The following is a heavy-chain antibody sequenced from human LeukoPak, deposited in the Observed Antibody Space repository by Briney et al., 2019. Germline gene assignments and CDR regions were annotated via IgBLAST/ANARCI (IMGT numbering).Heavy chain of an antibody. V-gene: IGHV1-8*01. D-gene: IGHD3-9*01. CDR3: ERILRYFDWLLGDYYGMDV. Sequence: ASVKVSCKASGYTFTSYDINWVRQATGQGLEWMGWMNPNSGNTGYAQKFQGRVTMTRNTSISTAYMELSSLRSEDTAVYYCERILRYFDWLLGDYYGMDVWGQGTTATVSS. CDR1: GYTFTSYD. CDR2: MNPNSGNT. J-gene: IGHJ6*02.